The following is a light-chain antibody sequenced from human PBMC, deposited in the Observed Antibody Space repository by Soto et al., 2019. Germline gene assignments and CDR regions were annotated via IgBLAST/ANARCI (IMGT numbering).Light chain of an antibody. J-gene: IGLJ2*01. CDR1: SSVVGGYNY. V-gene: IGLV2-14*01. Sequence: QSVLTQPASVSGSPGQSITISCTGTSSVVGGYNYVSWYQQHPGKAPKLMIYDVSNRPSGVSNRFSGSKSGNTASLTISGLEADEEADYFCSSYTSSSTVVFGGGTKLTVL. CDR2: DVS. CDR3: SSYTSSSTVV.